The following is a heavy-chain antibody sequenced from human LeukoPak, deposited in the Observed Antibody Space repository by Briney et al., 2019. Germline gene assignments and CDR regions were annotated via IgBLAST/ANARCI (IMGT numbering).Heavy chain of an antibody. CDR1: GFTFDSYT. J-gene: IGHJ4*02. V-gene: IGHV3-23*01. CDR3: ARGVSGWPYYLDF. Sequence: GGSLRLSCAASGFTFDSYTMVWVLQAPGSGLEWVSAITGSGGDSYHADSVKGRFTVSRDNSKNTLFLQINSLRVEDTALYYCARGVSGWPYYLDFWGQGTLVTVSS. D-gene: IGHD6-25*01. CDR2: ITGSGGDS.